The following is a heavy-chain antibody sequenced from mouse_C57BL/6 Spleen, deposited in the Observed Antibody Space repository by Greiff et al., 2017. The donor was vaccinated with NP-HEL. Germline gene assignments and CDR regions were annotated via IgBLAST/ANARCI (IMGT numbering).Heavy chain of an antibody. CDR3: ARRGVRAMDY. Sequence: VQLQQPGAELVRPGSSVKLSCKASGYTFTSYWMDWVKQRPGQGLEWIGNIYPSDSETHYNQKFKDKATLTVDKSSSTAYMQLSSLTSEDSAVYYCARRGVRAMDYWGQGTSVTVSS. CDR1: GYTFTSYW. V-gene: IGHV1-61*01. J-gene: IGHJ4*01. CDR2: IYPSDSET. D-gene: IGHD2-13*01.